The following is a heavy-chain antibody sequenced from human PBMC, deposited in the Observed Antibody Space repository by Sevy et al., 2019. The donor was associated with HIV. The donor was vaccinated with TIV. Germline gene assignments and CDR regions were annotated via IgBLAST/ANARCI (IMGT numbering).Heavy chain of an antibody. V-gene: IGHV3-23*01. D-gene: IGHD3-16*01. CDR1: GFPFRSYA. Sequence: GGSLRLSCAASGFPFRSYAMSWVRQAPGKGLEWVSAISGNGGSTFYADSVKGRFTISRDNSKNTLYLQMNSLRAEDTAVYYCARRGGLTDEGFDIWGQGTMVTVSS. J-gene: IGHJ3*02. CDR3: ARRGGLTDEGFDI. CDR2: ISGNGGST.